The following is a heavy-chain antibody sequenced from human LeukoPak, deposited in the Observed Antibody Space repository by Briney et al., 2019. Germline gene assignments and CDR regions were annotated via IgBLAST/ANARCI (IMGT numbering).Heavy chain of an antibody. CDR2: ISYDGSNK. Sequence: PGGSLRLSCASSGFTFSSYAMHWGRQAPGKGLEWVAVISYDGSNKYYADSVKGRFTISRDNSKNTLYLQMNSLRAEDTAVYYCARPKGVLLWFGEFGYWGQGTLVTVSS. CDR1: GFTFSSYA. CDR3: ARPKGVLLWFGEFGY. V-gene: IGHV3-30*04. J-gene: IGHJ4*02. D-gene: IGHD3-10*01.